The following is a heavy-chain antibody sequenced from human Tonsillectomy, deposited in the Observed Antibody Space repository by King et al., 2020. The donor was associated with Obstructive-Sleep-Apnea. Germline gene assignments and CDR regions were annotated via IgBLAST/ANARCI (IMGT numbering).Heavy chain of an antibody. CDR2: INHSGST. J-gene: IGHJ4*02. CDR3: AIRPPLLWFGELGED. CDR1: GGSFSGYY. D-gene: IGHD3-10*01. Sequence: VQLQQWGAGLLKPSETLSLTCAVYGGSFSGYYWSWIRQPPGKGLEWIGEINHSGSTNYNPSLKSRVTISVDTSKNQFSLKLSSVTAADTAVYYCAIRPPLLWFGELGEDWGQGTLVTVSS. V-gene: IGHV4-34*01.